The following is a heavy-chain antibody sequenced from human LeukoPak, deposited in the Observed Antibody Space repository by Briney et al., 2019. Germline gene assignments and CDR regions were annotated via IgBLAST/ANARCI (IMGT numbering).Heavy chain of an antibody. J-gene: IGHJ1*01. CDR2: ISGSGHT. CDR3: AKDRIALAGTCPDS. D-gene: IGHD6-19*01. CDR1: GFSFSRYV. V-gene: IGHV3-23*01. Sequence: GGSLRLSCSASGFSFSRYVMSWVRQAPGKGLEWVSSISGSGHTYYADSVKGRFTVSRDNSNNTMYLQMSDLRAEDTAVYYCAKDRIALAGTCPDSWGQGTLVTVSS.